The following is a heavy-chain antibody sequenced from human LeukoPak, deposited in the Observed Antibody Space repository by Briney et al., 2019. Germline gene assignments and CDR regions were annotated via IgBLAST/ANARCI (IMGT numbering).Heavy chain of an antibody. CDR3: ASPARDTATPPN. J-gene: IGHJ4*02. V-gene: IGHV3-74*01. CDR2: INSDGSIT. CDR1: GFTFSSHW. Sequence: GGSLRLSCAASGFTFSSHWMHWVRQAPGKGLVWVSRINSDGSITSYADSVKGRFTISRDNAKDTLYLQMNSLRAEDAAVYYCASPARDTATPPNWGQGTLVTVSS. D-gene: IGHD5-18*01.